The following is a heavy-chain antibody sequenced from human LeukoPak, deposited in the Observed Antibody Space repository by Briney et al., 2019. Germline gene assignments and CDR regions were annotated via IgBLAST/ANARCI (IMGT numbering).Heavy chain of an antibody. CDR1: GGSISSYY. J-gene: IGHJ4*02. D-gene: IGHD3-10*01. CDR3: ARALTVRGVISFDY. CDR2: IYYSGST. Sequence: SETLSLTCTASGGSISSYYWSWIRQPPGKGLEWIGYIYYSGSTNYNPSLKSRVTISVDTSKNQFSLKLSSVTAADTAVYYCARALTVRGVISFDYWGQGTLVTVSS. V-gene: IGHV4-59*01.